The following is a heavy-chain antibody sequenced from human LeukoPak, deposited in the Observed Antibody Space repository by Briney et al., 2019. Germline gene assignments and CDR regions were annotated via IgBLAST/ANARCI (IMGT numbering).Heavy chain of an antibody. CDR2: INPNSGGT. J-gene: IGHJ4*02. Sequence: ASVKVSCXASGYTFTGYYMHWVRQAPGQGLEWMGWINPNSGGTNYAQKFQGRVTMTRDTSISTAYMELSRLRSDDTAVYYCARDLPLGPNWDYWGQGTLVTVSS. CDR1: GYTFTGYY. V-gene: IGHV1-2*02. CDR3: ARDLPLGPNWDY. D-gene: IGHD3-16*02.